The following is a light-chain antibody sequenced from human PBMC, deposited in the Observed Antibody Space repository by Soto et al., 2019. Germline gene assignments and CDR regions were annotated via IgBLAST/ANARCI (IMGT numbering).Light chain of an antibody. Sequence: EIVMTQSPGTLSVSPGERATLACRASRGVISSLAWYQQKPGQAPRLLIFDASTRATGVPARFSGSGSGTEFTLTISSLQSADFATYYCQQYYSWPRGTFGQGTKVDIK. CDR1: RGVISS. J-gene: IGKJ1*01. CDR2: DAS. V-gene: IGKV3-15*01. CDR3: QQYYSWPRGT.